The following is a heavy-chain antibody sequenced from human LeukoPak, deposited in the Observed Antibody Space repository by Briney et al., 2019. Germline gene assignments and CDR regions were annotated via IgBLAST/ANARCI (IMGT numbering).Heavy chain of an antibody. CDR1: GFTFSSYA. J-gene: IGHJ4*02. CDR3: AKAYYGSGSYPIFDY. Sequence: GGSLRLSCAASGFTFSSYAMSWVRQAPGKGLEWVSAISGSGGSTYYADSVKGRFTISRGNSKNTLYLQMNSLRAEDTAVYYCAKAYYGSGSYPIFDYWGQGTLVTVSS. D-gene: IGHD3-10*01. CDR2: ISGSGGST. V-gene: IGHV3-23*01.